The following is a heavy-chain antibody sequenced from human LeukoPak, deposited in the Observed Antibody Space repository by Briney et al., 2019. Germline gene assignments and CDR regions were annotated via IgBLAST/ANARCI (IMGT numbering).Heavy chain of an antibody. Sequence: GRSLRLSCAASGFTFDDYAMHWVRQAPGKGLEWVSGIIWNSGPIGYADSVKGRFTISSDNAKNSLYLQMNSLRGEDTALYYCARGSYWYGSGSWFPGVDYWGQGTLVTVSP. J-gene: IGHJ4*02. CDR3: ARGSYWYGSGSWFPGVDY. V-gene: IGHV3-9*01. CDR2: IIWNSGPI. D-gene: IGHD3-10*01. CDR1: GFTFDDYA.